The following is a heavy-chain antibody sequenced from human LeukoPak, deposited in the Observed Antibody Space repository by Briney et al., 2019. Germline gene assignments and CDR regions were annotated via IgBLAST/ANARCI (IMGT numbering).Heavy chain of an antibody. CDR3: ARDPNVLGITPYYFDF. CDR2: ISSDSSYI. Sequence: PGGSLRLSCAASGFTFSDYTMTWVRQAPGKGLEWVASISSDSSYIDYADSVKGRFTISRDNAKNSLFLKTDTLRGDDTGIYYCARDPNVLGITPYYFDFWGQGALVTVSS. CDR1: GFTFSDYT. J-gene: IGHJ4*02. D-gene: IGHD3-10*02. V-gene: IGHV3-21*01.